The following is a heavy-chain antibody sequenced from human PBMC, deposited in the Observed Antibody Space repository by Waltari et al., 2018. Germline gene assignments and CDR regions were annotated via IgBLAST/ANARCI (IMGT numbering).Heavy chain of an antibody. Sequence: QVQLVQSGAEVKKPGASVKVSCKASGYTFTSYDINWVRQATGQGLEWMGRMNPNSGNTGYAQKFQGRVTMTRNTSISTSYMELSSLRSEDTAVYYCARVDDSSGYQLFDPWGQGTLVTVSS. CDR3: ARVDDSSGYQLFDP. D-gene: IGHD3-22*01. CDR1: GYTFTSYD. J-gene: IGHJ5*02. CDR2: MNPNSGNT. V-gene: IGHV1-8*01.